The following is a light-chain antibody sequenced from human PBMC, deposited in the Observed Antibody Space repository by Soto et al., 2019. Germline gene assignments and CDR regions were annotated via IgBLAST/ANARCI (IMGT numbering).Light chain of an antibody. CDR3: QQYSNRPPLYT. V-gene: IGKV3-15*01. Sequence: ETVMTQSPATLSVSPGERVTLSCRASQSVSTNLAWYQQKPGQVPRLLIYGASTRATGVPARFSGSGSGTEFTLTMNSLQSEDFAVYYCQQYSNRPPLYTFGQGTKLEIK. CDR2: GAS. CDR1: QSVSTN. J-gene: IGKJ2*01.